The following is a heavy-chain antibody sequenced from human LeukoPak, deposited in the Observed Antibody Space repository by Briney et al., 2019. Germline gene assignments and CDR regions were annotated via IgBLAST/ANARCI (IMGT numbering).Heavy chain of an antibody. D-gene: IGHD6-19*01. CDR3: AKDGLCPDVCPTKIAVAGYFDY. J-gene: IGHJ4*02. Sequence: GGSLRLSCAASGFTFSVFTMSWVRQAPGKGLEWISTINSNGDSTYYADSVKGRFTISRDNSENTVFLQMNSLRAEDTAVYYWAKDGLCPDVCPTKIAVAGYFDYWGQGILVTVSS. CDR1: GFTFSVFT. V-gene: IGHV3-23*01. CDR2: INSNGDST.